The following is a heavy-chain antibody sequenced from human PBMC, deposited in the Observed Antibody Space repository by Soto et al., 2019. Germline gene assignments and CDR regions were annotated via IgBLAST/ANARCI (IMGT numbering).Heavy chain of an antibody. V-gene: IGHV3-30*04. CDR2: ISYDAGTK. CDR3: VRRITMTSPGAFDI. Sequence: GGSLRLSCAASGFTFSNYAIHWVRQAPGKGLEWVAVISYDAGTKYYADSVKGRFTISRDNSKNTLSLQMNSLRAEDTAVYYCVRRITMTSPGAFDIWGQGTMVTVSS. J-gene: IGHJ3*02. D-gene: IGHD3-22*01. CDR1: GFTFSNYA.